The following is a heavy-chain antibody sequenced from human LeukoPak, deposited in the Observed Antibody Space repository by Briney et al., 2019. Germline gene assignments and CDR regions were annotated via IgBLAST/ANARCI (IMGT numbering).Heavy chain of an antibody. D-gene: IGHD3-10*01. CDR1: GYTFTSYY. V-gene: IGHV1-46*01. CDR2: INPSGGST. CDR3: ARESAGFGKLRKGGYLDY. J-gene: IGHJ4*02. Sequence: ASVKVSCKASGYTFTSYYMHWVRQAPGQGLEWMGIINPSGGSTSYAQKFQGRVTMTRDMSTSTVYMELSSLRSEDTAVYYCARESAGFGKLRKGGYLDYWGQGTLVTVSS.